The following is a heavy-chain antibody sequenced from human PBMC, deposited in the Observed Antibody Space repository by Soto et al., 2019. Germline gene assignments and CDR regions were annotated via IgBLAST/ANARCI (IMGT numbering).Heavy chain of an antibody. J-gene: IGHJ4*02. CDR2: IKGDGSSA. V-gene: IGHV3-74*01. D-gene: IGHD3-10*01. CDR1: GFTFSNSW. Sequence: EVQLVESGGGSFQPGGSLRLSCAASGFTFSNSWMNWVRQAPGKGLVWVSRIKGDGSSATYADAVKGRFTISRENAKNTLYLQMNSLRVEDTAVYYCVKESAGSGSVWGQGTLVTVSS. CDR3: VKESAGSGSV.